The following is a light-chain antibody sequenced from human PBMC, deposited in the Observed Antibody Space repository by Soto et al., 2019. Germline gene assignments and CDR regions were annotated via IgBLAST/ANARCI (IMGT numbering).Light chain of an antibody. Sequence: QSVLTQPPSVSAAPGQKVTISCSGSSSNIGGNSVSWYQQLPGTAPKLLIYDDDKRPSGIPDRFSGSKSGTSATLGITGFRTGDEADDYCGSWDSSLSAYVFGTGTKVTVL. CDR3: GSWDSSLSAYV. V-gene: IGLV1-51*01. CDR1: SSNIGGNS. CDR2: DDD. J-gene: IGLJ1*01.